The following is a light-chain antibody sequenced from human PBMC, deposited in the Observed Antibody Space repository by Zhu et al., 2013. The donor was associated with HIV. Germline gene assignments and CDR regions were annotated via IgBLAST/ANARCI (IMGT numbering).Light chain of an antibody. CDR3: QQYHRDST. CDR1: QGISNY. CDR2: DAS. Sequence: DIQMTQSPSSLSASVGDRVTITCRASQGISNYLAWYQQKPGKVPKLLIYDASSLQSGVSSRFSGSGSGTEFTLTVSSLQPDDFATYYCQQYHRDSTFGQGTKVDVK. V-gene: IGKV1-16*01. J-gene: IGKJ1*01.